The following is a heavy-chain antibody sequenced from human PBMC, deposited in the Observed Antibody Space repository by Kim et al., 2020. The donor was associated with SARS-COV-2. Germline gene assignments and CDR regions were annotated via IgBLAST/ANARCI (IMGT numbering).Heavy chain of an antibody. CDR1: GFTIGDYV. Sequence: GGSLRLSCTVSGFTIGDYVMSWVRQAPGKGLEWVGFIRSKAYGGTTEYAASVKGRFTISRDDSKSIAYLQMNSLKTEDTAVYYCSRLFGGGRYDSSGYYCDHWGQGTLVTVSS. D-gene: IGHD3-22*01. J-gene: IGHJ5*02. CDR2: IRSKAYGGTT. V-gene: IGHV3-49*04. CDR3: SRLFGGGRYDSSGYYCDH.